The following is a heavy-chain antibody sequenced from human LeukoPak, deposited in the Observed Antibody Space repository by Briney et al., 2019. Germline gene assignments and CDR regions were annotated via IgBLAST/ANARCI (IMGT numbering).Heavy chain of an antibody. Sequence: SETLSLTCTVSGGSISSSSYYWGWIRQPPGKGLEWIGSIYYSGSTNYNPSLKSRVTISVDTSKNQFSLKLSSVTAADTAVYYCARAPGERRYFDWLRPPYYFDYWGQGTLVTVSS. J-gene: IGHJ4*02. CDR2: IYYSGST. V-gene: IGHV4-39*07. CDR3: ARAPGERRYFDWLRPPYYFDY. CDR1: GGSISSSSYY. D-gene: IGHD3-9*01.